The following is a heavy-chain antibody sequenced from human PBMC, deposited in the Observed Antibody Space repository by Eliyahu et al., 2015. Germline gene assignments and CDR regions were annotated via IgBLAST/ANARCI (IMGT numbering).Heavy chain of an antibody. Sequence: EVQLVESGGGLVQPGRSLRLSCAASGFTFDXXAMXWVRQAPGKGLEGVSGISWNSGSIGYADSVKGRFTISRDNAKNSLYLQMNSLRAEDTALYYCAKDQSSSWYVGRPLDYYYGMDVWGQGTTVTVSS. D-gene: IGHD6-13*01. J-gene: IGHJ6*02. CDR1: GFTFDXXA. CDR3: AKDQSSSWYVGRPLDYYYGMDV. CDR2: ISWNSGSI. V-gene: IGHV3-9*01.